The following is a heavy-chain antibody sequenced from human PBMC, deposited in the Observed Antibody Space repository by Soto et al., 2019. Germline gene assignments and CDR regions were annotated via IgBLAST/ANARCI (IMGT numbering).Heavy chain of an antibody. D-gene: IGHD3-16*02. CDR3: ARGERVITFGGVIDNY. CDR2: ISAYNGNT. CDR1: GYTFTSYG. Sequence: ASVKVSCKASGYTFTSYGISWVRQAPGQGLEWMGWISAYNGNTNYAQKLQGRVTMTTDTSTSTAYMELRSLRSDDTAVYYCARGERVITFGGVIDNYWGQGTLVTVSS. J-gene: IGHJ4*02. V-gene: IGHV1-18*01.